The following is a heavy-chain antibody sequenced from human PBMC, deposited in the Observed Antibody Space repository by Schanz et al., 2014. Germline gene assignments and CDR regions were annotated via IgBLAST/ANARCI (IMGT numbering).Heavy chain of an antibody. J-gene: IGHJ4*02. CDR2: ISYDGNNE. V-gene: IGHV3-30*18. Sequence: VQLVESGGGLVQPRGSLRLSCAASGFTFSSYGMHWVRQAPGKGLEWVAVISYDGNNEDYADSVKGRFSISRDNSQNTLYLQMDSLRPEDTAVYFCAKDTGYCHGGACYCFEYWGLGILVTVSS. CDR3: AKDTGYCHGGACYCFEY. D-gene: IGHD2-8*02. CDR1: GFTFSSYG.